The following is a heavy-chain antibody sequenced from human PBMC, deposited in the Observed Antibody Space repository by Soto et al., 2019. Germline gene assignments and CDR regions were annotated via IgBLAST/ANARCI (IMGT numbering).Heavy chain of an antibody. CDR2: FSLSGTT. CDR3: ARGMTPPGAPAWYYFDS. D-gene: IGHD2-8*02. V-gene: IGHV4-4*07. J-gene: IGHJ4*02. CDR1: GASITGSSY. Sequence: TSETLSLTCTVSGASITGSSYWSWIRQPAGKGLEWIGRFSLSGTTSYNPSLRSRVTMSADVSKNQFSLRLTSVTAADTALYYCARGMTPPGAPAWYYFDSWGQGTLVTVSS.